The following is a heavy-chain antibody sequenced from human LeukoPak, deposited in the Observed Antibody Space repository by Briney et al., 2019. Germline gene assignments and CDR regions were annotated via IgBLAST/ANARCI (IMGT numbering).Heavy chain of an antibody. V-gene: IGHV3-9*01. D-gene: IGHD3-16*02. CDR3: AKDIAESGYPQYYFDY. J-gene: IGHJ4*02. Sequence: PGGSLRLSCAASGFTFSNYAMSWVRQAPGKGLEWVSGISWNSGSIGYADSVKGRFTISRDNAKNSLYLQMNSLRAEDTALYYCAKDIAESGYPQYYFDYWGQGTLVTVSS. CDR2: ISWNSGSI. CDR1: GFTFSNYA.